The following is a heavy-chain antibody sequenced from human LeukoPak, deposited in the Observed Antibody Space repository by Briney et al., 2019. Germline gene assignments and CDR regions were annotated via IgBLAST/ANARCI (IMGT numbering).Heavy chain of an antibody. V-gene: IGHV1-24*01. Sequence: PGGSLRLSCAASGFTFSSYGMHWVRQAPGKGLEWMGGFDPEDGETIYAQKFQGRVTMTEDTSTDTAYMELSSLRSEDTAVYYCATTNSGWYRRGDYWGQGTLVTVSS. CDR1: GFTFSSYG. D-gene: IGHD6-19*01. CDR3: ATTNSGWYRRGDY. J-gene: IGHJ4*02. CDR2: FDPEDGET.